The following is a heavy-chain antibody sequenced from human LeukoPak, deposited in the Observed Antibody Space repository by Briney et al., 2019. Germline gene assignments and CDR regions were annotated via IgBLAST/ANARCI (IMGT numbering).Heavy chain of an antibody. Sequence: PSETLSLTCAVYGGSFSGYYWSWIRQPPGKGLEWIGEINHSGSTNYNPSLKSRVTISVDTSKNQFSLKLSSVTAADTAVYYCASLNYYDSSGYFEIRTFDYRGQGTLVTVSS. CDR1: GGSFSGYY. CDR2: INHSGST. D-gene: IGHD3-22*01. J-gene: IGHJ4*02. V-gene: IGHV4-34*01. CDR3: ASLNYYDSSGYFEIRTFDY.